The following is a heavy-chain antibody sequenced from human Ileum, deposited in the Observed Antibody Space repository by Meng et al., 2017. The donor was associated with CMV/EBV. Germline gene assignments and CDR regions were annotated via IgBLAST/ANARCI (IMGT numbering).Heavy chain of an antibody. CDR1: GFTFSRYW. CDR3: ARDGGSGYSFDN. Sequence: GESLKISCAASGFTFSRYWMSWVRQAPVKGLEWVTNINQDGSEKKYVDAVKGRFIITRDNADNSLHLQMNSLRAEDTAVYYCARDGGSGYSFDNWGQGTLVTVSS. CDR2: INQDGSEK. J-gene: IGHJ4*02. D-gene: IGHD5-12*01. V-gene: IGHV3-7*01.